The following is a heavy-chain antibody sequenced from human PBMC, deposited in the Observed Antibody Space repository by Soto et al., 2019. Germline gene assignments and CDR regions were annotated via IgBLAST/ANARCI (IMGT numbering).Heavy chain of an antibody. Sequence: EVQLLESGGGLVQPGGSLRLSCAASGFTFSSYAMSWVRQAPGKGLEWVSAISGSGGSTYYADSVKGQFTISRDNSKNTLYLQMNSLRAEDTAVYYCAKDSTRRYNWNYVRDYWGQGTLVTVSS. V-gene: IGHV3-23*01. J-gene: IGHJ4*02. CDR2: ISGSGGST. D-gene: IGHD1-7*01. CDR1: GFTFSSYA. CDR3: AKDSTRRYNWNYVRDY.